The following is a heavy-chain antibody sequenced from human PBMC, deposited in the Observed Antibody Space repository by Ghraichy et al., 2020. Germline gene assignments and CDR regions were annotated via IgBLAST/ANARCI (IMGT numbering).Heavy chain of an antibody. CDR3: ATSKGGYDSSGYYYYYYYMNV. Sequence: SETLSLTCTVSGSSISRSTYYWGWIRQPPGKGLEWIGSIYYSGNTYYNPSLKSRVTISVDMSKNQFSLKLSSVTAADTAVYFCATSKGGYDSSGYYYYYYYMNVWGKWTPVTVSS. J-gene: IGHJ6*03. CDR1: GSSISRSTYY. CDR2: IYYSGNT. D-gene: IGHD3-22*01. V-gene: IGHV4-39*01.